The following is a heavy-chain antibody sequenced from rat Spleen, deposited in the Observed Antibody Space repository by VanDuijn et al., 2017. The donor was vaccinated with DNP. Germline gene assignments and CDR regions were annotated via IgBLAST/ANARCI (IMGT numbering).Heavy chain of an antibody. J-gene: IGHJ4*01. D-gene: IGHD1-9*01. CDR2: ISTSGSRT. Sequence: EVQLVESGGGLVQPGRSLKLSCAASGFTFSNYYMAWVRQAPKKGLEWVATISTSGSRTYYPDSVKGRFTISRDNAKSSLYLQMNSLKSEDTATYYCARLLYYGYNYAMDAWGQGTSVTVSS. CDR3: ARLLYYGYNYAMDA. V-gene: IGHV5-25*01. CDR1: GFTFSNYY.